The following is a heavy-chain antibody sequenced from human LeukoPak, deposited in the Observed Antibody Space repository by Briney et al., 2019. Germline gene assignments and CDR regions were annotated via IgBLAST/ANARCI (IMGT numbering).Heavy chain of an antibody. D-gene: IGHD1-1*01. V-gene: IGHV1-69*01. J-gene: IGHJ5*02. Sequence: GSSVKVSCKASGGTFSSYAISWVRQAPGGGVEWMGGIIPIFGTAKYAQKLEGRVTITAEESKSTPYMELSSLRSEDTAVYYCARTQHMSSDGNDAWDHWFDLWGQGTLVTVSS. CDR3: ARTQHMSSDGNDAWDHWFDL. CDR1: GGTFSSYA. CDR2: IIPIFGTA.